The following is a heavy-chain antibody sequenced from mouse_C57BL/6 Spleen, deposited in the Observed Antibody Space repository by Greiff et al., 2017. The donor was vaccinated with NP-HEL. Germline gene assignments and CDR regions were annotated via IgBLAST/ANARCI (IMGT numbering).Heavy chain of an antibody. Sequence: EVKVEESGGGLVQPGGSMKLSCAASGFTFSDAWMDWVRQSPEKGLEWVAEIRNKANNHATYYAESVKGRFTISRDDSKSSVYLQMNSLRAEVTGIYYCTRLYYYGLSGGFAYWGQGTLVTVSA. V-gene: IGHV6-6*01. D-gene: IGHD1-1*01. CDR3: TRLYYYGLSGGFAY. J-gene: IGHJ3*01. CDR1: GFTFSDAW. CDR2: IRNKANNHAT.